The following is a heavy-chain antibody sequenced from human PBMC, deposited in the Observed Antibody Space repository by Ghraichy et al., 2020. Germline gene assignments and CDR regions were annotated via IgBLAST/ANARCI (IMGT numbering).Heavy chain of an antibody. CDR2: ISWDGYNT. CDR3: AKVLESYDILTGADY. V-gene: IGHV3-43*01. CDR1: GFTFNNYA. Sequence: GGSLRLSCAASGFTFNNYAMQWVRHAPGKGLEWVSLISWDGYNTYYADSVKGRFTISRDNSKNALYLQMNSLRTEDTALYFCAKVLESYDILTGADYWGQGTPVTVSS. J-gene: IGHJ4*02. D-gene: IGHD3-9*01.